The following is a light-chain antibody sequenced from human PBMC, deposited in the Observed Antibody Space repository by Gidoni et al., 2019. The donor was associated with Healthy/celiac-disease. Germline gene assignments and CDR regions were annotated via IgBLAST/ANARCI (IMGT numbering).Light chain of an antibody. J-gene: IGKJ3*01. V-gene: IGKV1-33*01. CDR1: QDISNY. CDR3: QQYDNLPLT. Sequence: DIQTTHSPSSLSASVGDRVTITCQASQDISNYLNWYQQKPGKAPKLLIYDASNLETGVPSRFSGSGSGTDFTFTISSLQPEDIATYYCQQYDNLPLTFGPGTKVEIK. CDR2: DAS.